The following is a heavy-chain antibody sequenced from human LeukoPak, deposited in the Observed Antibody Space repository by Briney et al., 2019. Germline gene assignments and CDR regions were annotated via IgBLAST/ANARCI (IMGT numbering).Heavy chain of an antibody. CDR2: IHYSGST. V-gene: IGHV4-59*02. D-gene: IGHD6-13*01. J-gene: IGHJ4*02. CDR3: ARWRAASADPFDY. Sequence: PSETLSLTCTVSGGSVSSYYWSWIRQPPGKGLDWIAYIHYSGSTNYNPSLKSRVTISVDTSKNQFSLNLRSVTAADKAVYYCARWRAASADPFDYRGQGTLVTVSS. CDR1: GGSVSSYY.